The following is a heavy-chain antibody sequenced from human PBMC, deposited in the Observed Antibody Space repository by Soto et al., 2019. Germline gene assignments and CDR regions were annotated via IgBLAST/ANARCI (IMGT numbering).Heavy chain of an antibody. V-gene: IGHV4-59*01. CDR2: IYYSGST. J-gene: IGHJ3*02. CDR1: GGSISSYY. CDR3: ARVVGDSSGWYKAFDI. Sequence: SETLSLTCTVSGGSISSYYWSWIRQPPGKGLEWIGYIYYSGSTNYNPSLKSRVTISVDTSKNQFSLKLSSVTAADTAVYYCARVVGDSSGWYKAFDIWGQGTMVTV. D-gene: IGHD6-19*01.